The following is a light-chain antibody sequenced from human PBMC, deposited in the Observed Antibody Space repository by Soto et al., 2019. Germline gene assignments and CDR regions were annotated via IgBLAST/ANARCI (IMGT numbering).Light chain of an antibody. V-gene: IGKV3-20*01. CDR1: QSVSSNY. CDR3: QQYGRSPFT. Sequence: PATLSVSPGERATLSCRASQSVSSNYVAWFHQKPGQAPRLLIYGASSRATGVPDRFSASGSGTDFTLTISRLEPEDFAVYYCQQYGRSPFTFGPGTKVDIK. CDR2: GAS. J-gene: IGKJ3*01.